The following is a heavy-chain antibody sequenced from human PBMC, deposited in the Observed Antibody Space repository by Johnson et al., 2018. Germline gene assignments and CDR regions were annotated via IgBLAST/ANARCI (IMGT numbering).Heavy chain of an antibody. J-gene: IGHJ6*03. CDR2: INAGNGNT. D-gene: IGHD6-19*01. CDR3: ARHGIAVAVPDEYYYYYMDV. Sequence: QVQLVQSGAEVKKPGASVKVSCKASGYTFTSYAMHWVRQAPGQRLEWMGWINAGNGNTKYSQKFQGRVTITRDTSASTAYMELSSLRSEDTAVYYCARHGIAVAVPDEYYYYYMDVGGKGTTVTVSS. CDR1: GYTFTSYA. V-gene: IGHV1-3*01.